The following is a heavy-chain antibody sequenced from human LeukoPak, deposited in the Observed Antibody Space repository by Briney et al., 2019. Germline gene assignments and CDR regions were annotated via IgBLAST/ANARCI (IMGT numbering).Heavy chain of an antibody. D-gene: IGHD2-2*01. CDR2: INPNSGGT. CDR3: ARIKVGYCSSTSCQEFDP. CDR1: GGTFSSYA. J-gene: IGHJ5*02. Sequence: GASVKVSCKASGGTFSSYAISWVRQAPGQGLEWMGRINPNSGGTNYAQKFQGRVTMTRDTSISTAYMELSRLRSDDTAVYYCARIKVGYCSSTSCQEFDPWGQGTPVTVSS. V-gene: IGHV1-2*06.